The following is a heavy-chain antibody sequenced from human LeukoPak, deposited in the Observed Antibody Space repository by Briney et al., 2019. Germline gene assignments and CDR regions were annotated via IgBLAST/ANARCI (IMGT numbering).Heavy chain of an antibody. V-gene: IGHV3-7*01. CDR3: AREVGSYGSGSYYTGFEDY. J-gene: IGHJ4*02. CDR2: IKQDGSEK. CDR1: GFTFSSYW. D-gene: IGHD3-10*01. Sequence: GGSLRLSCAASGFTFSSYWMSWVRQAPGKGLEWVANIKQDGSEKYYVDSVKGRFTISRDNAKNPLYLQMNSLRAEDTAVYYCAREVGSYGSGSYYTGFEDYWGQGTLVTVSS.